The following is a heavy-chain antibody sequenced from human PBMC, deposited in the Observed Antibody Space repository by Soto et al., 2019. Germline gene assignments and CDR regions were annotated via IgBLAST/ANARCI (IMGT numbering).Heavy chain of an antibody. V-gene: IGHV3-48*03. D-gene: IGHD4-17*01. CDR3: ARSLYGRFDY. J-gene: IGHJ4*02. CDR2: ISSSGSSI. CDR1: GFSFSSYE. Sequence: EVQLVESGGGLVQLGGSLRLSCAASGFSFSSYEMNWVRQASGKGLVWVSYISSSGSSIYHADSVKGRFTISRDTAKDSLYLQMNSLRDEDTAIYYCARSLYGRFDYWGQGTLVTVSS.